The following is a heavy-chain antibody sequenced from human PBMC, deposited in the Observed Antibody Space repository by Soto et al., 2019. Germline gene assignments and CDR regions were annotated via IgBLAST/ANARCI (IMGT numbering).Heavy chain of an antibody. CDR1: GFTFRSYW. J-gene: IGHJ4*02. CDR3: TRVGLSTLYGSGILFDY. D-gene: IGHD3-10*01. CDR2: IKQDGIEK. V-gene: IGHV3-7*01. Sequence: GGSLRLSCAASGFTFRSYWMSWVRQAPGKGLEWVANIKQDGIEKYYVDSVKARFTISRDNAKNSLYLQMNSLRAEDTAVYSCTRVGLSTLYGSGILFDYGGQGTRVTVSS.